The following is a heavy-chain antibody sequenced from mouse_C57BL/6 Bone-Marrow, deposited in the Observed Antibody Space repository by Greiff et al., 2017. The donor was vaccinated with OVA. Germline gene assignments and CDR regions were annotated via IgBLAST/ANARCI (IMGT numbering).Heavy chain of an antibody. J-gene: IGHJ4*01. V-gene: IGHV1-26*01. CDR1: GYTFTDYY. Sequence: EVQLQQSGPELVKPGASVKISCKASGYTFTDYYMNWVKQSHGKSLEWIGDINPNNGGTSYNQKFKGKATLTVDKSSSTAYMELRSLTSEDSAVYYCARSGYGNYFFYAMDYWGQGTSVTVSS. D-gene: IGHD2-1*01. CDR3: ARSGYGNYFFYAMDY. CDR2: INPNNGGT.